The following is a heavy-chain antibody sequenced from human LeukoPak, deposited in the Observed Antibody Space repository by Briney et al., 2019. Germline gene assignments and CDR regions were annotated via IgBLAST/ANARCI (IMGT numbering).Heavy chain of an antibody. Sequence: GGSLRLSCAASGFTFSSYSMNWVRQAPGKGLEWVSSISSSSSYIYYADSVKGRFTISRDNAKNSLYLQMNSLRAEDTAVYYCARGGSSWFNWFDPSGQGTLVTVSS. CDR3: ARGGSSWFNWFDP. J-gene: IGHJ5*02. CDR2: ISSSSSYI. D-gene: IGHD6-13*01. CDR1: GFTFSSYS. V-gene: IGHV3-21*01.